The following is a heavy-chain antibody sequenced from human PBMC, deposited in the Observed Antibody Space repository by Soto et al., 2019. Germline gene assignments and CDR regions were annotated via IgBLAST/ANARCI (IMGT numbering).Heavy chain of an antibody. V-gene: IGHV3-11*06. CDR2: ISSSSSYT. Sequence: QVQLVESGGGLVKPGGSLRLSCAASGFTFSDYYMSWIRQAPGKGLEWVSYISSSSSYTNYADSVKGRFTISRDNAKNSLYLQMNSLRAEDTAVYYCARDTLYYYDSSGYYYFDYWGQGTLVTVSS. J-gene: IGHJ4*02. CDR1: GFTFSDYY. CDR3: ARDTLYYYDSSGYYYFDY. D-gene: IGHD3-22*01.